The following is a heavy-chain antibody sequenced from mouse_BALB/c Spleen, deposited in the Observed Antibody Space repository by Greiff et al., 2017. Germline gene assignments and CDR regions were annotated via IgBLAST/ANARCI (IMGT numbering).Heavy chain of an antibody. V-gene: IGHV5-6-5*01. CDR3: ARGVITTDYYFDY. J-gene: IGHJ2*01. CDR1: GFTFSSYA. D-gene: IGHD2-4*01. CDR2: ISSGGST. Sequence: EVQRVESGGGLVKPGGSLTLSCAASGFTFSSYAMSWVRQTPEKRLEWVASISSGGSTYYPDSVKGRFTISRDNARNILYLQMSSLRSEDTAMYYCARGVITTDYYFDYWGQGTTLTVSS.